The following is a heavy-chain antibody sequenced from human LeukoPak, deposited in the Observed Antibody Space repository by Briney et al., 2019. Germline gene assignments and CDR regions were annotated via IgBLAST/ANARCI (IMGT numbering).Heavy chain of an antibody. V-gene: IGHV3-48*03. D-gene: IGHD5-12*01. CDR1: GFTFSSYE. Sequence: PGGSLRLSCAASGFTFSSYEMNWVRQAPGRGLEWVSYISSSGSTIYYADSVKGRFTISRDNAKNSLYLQMNSLRAEDTAVYYCARRLSGYSGNYFDYWGQGTLVTVSS. CDR3: ARRLSGYSGNYFDY. CDR2: ISSSGSTI. J-gene: IGHJ4*02.